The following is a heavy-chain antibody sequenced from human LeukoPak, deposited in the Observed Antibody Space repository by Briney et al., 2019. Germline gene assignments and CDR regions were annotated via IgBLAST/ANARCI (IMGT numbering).Heavy chain of an antibody. V-gene: IGHV3-53*01. CDR3: ARRAGEYSHPYDY. Sequence: PGGSLRLSCTVSGFTVSSNSWSWVRQATGKGLELVSFIYSGGNTHYSDSVTGRFTNSRDNAKNTLYLQMNSLRAEDTAIYYCARRAGEYSHPYDYWGQGTLVTVSS. CDR2: IYSGGNT. J-gene: IGHJ4*02. D-gene: IGHD2-15*01. CDR1: GFTVSSNS.